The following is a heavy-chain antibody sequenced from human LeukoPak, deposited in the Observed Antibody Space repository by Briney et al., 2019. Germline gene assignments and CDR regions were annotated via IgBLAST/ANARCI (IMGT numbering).Heavy chain of an antibody. CDR1: GYTFTSYA. CDR2: IIPIFGTA. D-gene: IGHD2-2*01. CDR3: AAVVPAVMGYFDY. J-gene: IGHJ4*02. Sequence: ASVKVSCKASGYTFTSYALSWVRQAPGQGLEWMGGIIPIFGTANYAQKFQGRVTITADESTSTAYMELSSLRSEDTAVYYCAAVVPAVMGYFDYWGQGTLVTVSS. V-gene: IGHV1-69*13.